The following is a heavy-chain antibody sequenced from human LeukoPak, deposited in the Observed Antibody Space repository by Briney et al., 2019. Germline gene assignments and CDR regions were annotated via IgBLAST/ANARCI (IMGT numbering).Heavy chain of an antibody. J-gene: IGHJ3*02. Sequence: GGSLSLSCADSGFTFSSYGMTWVRQAPGKGLEWVANIKQDGSEKYYVDSVKGRFSISRDNAKNSLYLQMNSLRAEDTAVYYCARARGDYIAFDIWGQGTMVTVSS. D-gene: IGHD4-17*01. CDR3: ARARGDYIAFDI. CDR1: GFTFSSYG. CDR2: IKQDGSEK. V-gene: IGHV3-7*05.